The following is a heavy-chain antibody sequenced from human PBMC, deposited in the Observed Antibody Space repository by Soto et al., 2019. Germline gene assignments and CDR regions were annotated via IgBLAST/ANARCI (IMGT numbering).Heavy chain of an antibody. J-gene: IGHJ4*02. D-gene: IGHD6-13*01. Sequence: GGSLRLSCAASGFTFSSYAMHWVRQAPGKGLEWVAVISYDGSNKYYADSVKGRFTISRDNSKNTLYLQMNSLRAEDTAVYYCARVPRLYGYGSSWYYFDYWGQGTLVTVSS. CDR1: GFTFSSYA. CDR3: ARVPRLYGYGSSWYYFDY. CDR2: ISYDGSNK. V-gene: IGHV3-30-3*01.